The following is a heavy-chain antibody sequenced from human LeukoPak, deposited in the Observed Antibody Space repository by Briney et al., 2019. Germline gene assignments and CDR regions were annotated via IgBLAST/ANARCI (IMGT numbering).Heavy chain of an antibody. CDR2: INPSGGST. V-gene: IGHV1-46*01. D-gene: IGHD6-6*01. CDR3: ARTAARRFDY. Sequence: ASVKVSCRASGYTFTSYYMHWVRQAPGQGPEWMGIINPSGGSTSYAQKFQGRVTMIRDTSTSTVYMELSSLRSEDTAVYYCARTAARRFDYWGQGTLVTVSS. CDR1: GYTFTSYY. J-gene: IGHJ4*02.